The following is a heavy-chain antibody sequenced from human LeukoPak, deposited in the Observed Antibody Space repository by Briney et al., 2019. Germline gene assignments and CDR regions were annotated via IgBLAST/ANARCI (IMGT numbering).Heavy chain of an antibody. J-gene: IGHJ4*02. V-gene: IGHV3-23*01. CDR1: EFTFSSYA. Sequence: PGGSLRLSCEASEFTFSSYAMSWVRQAPGKGLEWVSGISHSGGSTDYADSVKGRFTISRDNSKNTLDLQMNSLRAEDTAVYYCAKGNRIAAAVHFDYWGQGTLVTVSS. CDR3: AKGNRIAAAVHFDY. D-gene: IGHD6-13*01. CDR2: ISHSGGST.